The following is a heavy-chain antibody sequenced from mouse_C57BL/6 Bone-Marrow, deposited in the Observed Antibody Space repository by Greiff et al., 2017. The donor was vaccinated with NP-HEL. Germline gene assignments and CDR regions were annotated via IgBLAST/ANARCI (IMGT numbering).Heavy chain of an antibody. CDR2: IRNKANNHAT. CDR1: GFTFSDAW. D-gene: IGHD1-1*01. V-gene: IGHV6-6*01. J-gene: IGHJ4*01. CDR3: TRSRTLYYFAMGY. Sequence: EVKLVESGGGLVQPGGSMKLSCAASGFTFSDAWMDWVRQSPEKGLEWVAEIRNKANNHATYYAESVKGRFTISRDDSKSSVYLQMNSLSAEDTGIYYCTRSRTLYYFAMGYWGQGTSVTVSS.